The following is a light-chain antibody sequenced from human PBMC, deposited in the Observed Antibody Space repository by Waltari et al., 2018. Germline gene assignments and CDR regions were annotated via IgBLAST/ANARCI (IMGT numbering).Light chain of an antibody. CDR1: SSDVGSSNL. Sequence: QSALTQPASVSGSPGQSITLSCNGSSSDVGSSNLVSWYLQHPGKAPKLIIYEVTKRPSGVSNRFSGSKSGNTASLTISGLQAEDEADYYCYSYAGGRVFGTGTKVTVL. CDR3: YSYAGGRV. V-gene: IGLV2-23*02. CDR2: EVT. J-gene: IGLJ1*01.